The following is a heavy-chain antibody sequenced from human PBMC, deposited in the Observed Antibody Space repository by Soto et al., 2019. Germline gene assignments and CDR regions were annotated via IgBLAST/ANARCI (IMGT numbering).Heavy chain of an antibody. Sequence: WGTLRLSCAASVFTFNNDAMHWVRQAPGKGLEWVAFTSYDEKNKYYTASVKGRFTISKDNSNHSLYLQMNILRTEDTAVYYCARAYSSGWSLPVDDWGQGTMVTVSS. D-gene: IGHD6-19*01. CDR1: VFTFNNDA. CDR3: ARAYSSGWSLPVDD. V-gene: IGHV3-30*04. J-gene: IGHJ4*02. CDR2: TSYDEKNK.